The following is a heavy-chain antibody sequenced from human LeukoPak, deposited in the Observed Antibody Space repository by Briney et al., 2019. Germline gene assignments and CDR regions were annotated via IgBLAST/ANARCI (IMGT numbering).Heavy chain of an antibody. D-gene: IGHD2/OR15-2a*01. CDR2: IKEDGREK. Sequence: GGSLRLSCEVSGFIIRNQWMSWVRQAPGKGLEWVANIKEDGREKYYVDSVKGRFTISRDNGKNSLYLQMDSLRVDDTAPYYCVRDPFFSVPWGQGTLVTVSS. V-gene: IGHV3-7*01. CDR3: VRDPFFSVP. J-gene: IGHJ5*02. CDR1: GFIIRNQW.